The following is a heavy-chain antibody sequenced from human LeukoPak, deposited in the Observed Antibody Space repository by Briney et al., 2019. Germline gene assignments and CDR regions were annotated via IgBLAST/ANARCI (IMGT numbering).Heavy chain of an antibody. CDR2: INHSGST. J-gene: IGHJ5*02. D-gene: IGHD1-14*01. CDR3: ARIKAPGHNWFDP. Sequence: SETLSLTCAVYGGSFSGYYWSWSRQPPGKGLEWIGEINHSGSTNYNPSLKSRVTISVDTSKNQFSLKLSSVTAADTAVYYCARIKAPGHNWFDPWGQGTLVTVSS. V-gene: IGHV4-34*01. CDR1: GGSFSGYY.